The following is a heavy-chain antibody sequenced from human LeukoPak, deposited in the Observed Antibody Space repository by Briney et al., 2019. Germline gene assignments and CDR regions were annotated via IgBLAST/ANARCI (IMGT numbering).Heavy chain of an antibody. CDR1: GFTFSSYA. CDR3: AKGRFEIAAAGGNFDY. CDR2: ISGSGGST. J-gene: IGHJ4*02. Sequence: PGASLRLSCAASGFTFSSYAMSWVRQAPGKGLEWVSAISGSGGSTYYADSVKGRFTISRENSKNPPYLQMNSLRAEDTAVYYCAKGRFEIAAAGGNFDYWGQGTLVTVPS. V-gene: IGHV3-23*01. D-gene: IGHD6-13*01.